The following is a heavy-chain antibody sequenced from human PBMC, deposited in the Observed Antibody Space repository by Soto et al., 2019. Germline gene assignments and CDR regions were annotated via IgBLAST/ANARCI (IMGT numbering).Heavy chain of an antibody. CDR2: IYYSGST. J-gene: IGHJ5*02. D-gene: IGHD1-20*01. CDR1: VGSISSRDYY. Sequence: TLSLTCTVCVGSISSRDYYWSWIRQPPGKGLEWIGYIYYSGSTYYNPSLKSRVTISVDTSKNQFSLKLSSVTAADRAVYYCARNLGINGIVDWFDPCGQRTLVTPSS. CDR3: ARNLGINGIVDWFDP. V-gene: IGHV4-30-4*01.